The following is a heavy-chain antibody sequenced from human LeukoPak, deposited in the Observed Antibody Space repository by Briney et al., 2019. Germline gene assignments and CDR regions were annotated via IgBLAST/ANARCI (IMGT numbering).Heavy chain of an antibody. CDR1: GFTFSSYA. CDR2: ISSSSSYI. CDR3: ARDRVGYYYGSGTGADWFDP. D-gene: IGHD3-10*01. Sequence: GASLRLSCAASGFTFSSYAMSWVRQAPGKGLEWVSSISSSSSYIYYADSVKGRFTISRDNAKNSLYLQMNSLRDEDTAVYYCARDRVGYYYGSGTGADWFDPWGQGTLVTVSS. J-gene: IGHJ5*02. V-gene: IGHV3-21*01.